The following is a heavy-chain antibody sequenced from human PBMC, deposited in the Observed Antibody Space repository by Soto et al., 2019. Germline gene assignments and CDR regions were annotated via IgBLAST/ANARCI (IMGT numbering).Heavy chain of an antibody. CDR1: GGSVSSSSYY. J-gene: IGHJ5*02. Sequence: PSETLSLTCTVSGGSVSSSSYYWGWVRQPPGKGLEWIGSVYYSGSTYYNPSLESRVSVSVDTSKNQFSLKLMSLSAADTAVYYCARQPTTGDTDLWFDPWGQGTLVTVSS. CDR3: ARQPTTGDTDLWFDP. CDR2: VYYSGST. V-gene: IGHV4-39*01. D-gene: IGHD2-21*01.